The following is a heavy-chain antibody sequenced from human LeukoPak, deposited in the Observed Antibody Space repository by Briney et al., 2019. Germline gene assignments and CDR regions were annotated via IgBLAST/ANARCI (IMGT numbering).Heavy chain of an antibody. CDR3: ARGMYSSGWYSDY. CDR2: IYSGGTT. J-gene: IGHJ4*02. V-gene: IGHV3-66*01. D-gene: IGHD6-19*01. Sequence: GGSLRLSCAASGFTFSTFWMTWVRQAPGKGLEWVSVIYSGGTTYYADSVKGRFTISRDNSKNALYLQMNSLGVEDTAVYYCARGMYSSGWYSDYWGQGTLVTVSS. CDR1: GFTFSTFW.